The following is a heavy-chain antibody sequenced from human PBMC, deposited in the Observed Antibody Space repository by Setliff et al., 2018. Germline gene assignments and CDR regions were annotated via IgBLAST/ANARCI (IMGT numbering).Heavy chain of an antibody. D-gene: IGHD6-13*01. V-gene: IGHV4-59*08. J-gene: IGHJ4*02. CDR2: IYSSGNI. CDR3: ARLTRGLQQVVGYYFDS. CDR1: GESFSNNY. Sequence: SETLSLTCSVYGESFSNNYWSWIRQTPGKGLEWIGHIYSSGNINYNPSLVSRVTISIDTSKSQFSLRLSSVTAADTAIYHCARLTRGLQQVVGYYFDSWGQGTLDTVSS.